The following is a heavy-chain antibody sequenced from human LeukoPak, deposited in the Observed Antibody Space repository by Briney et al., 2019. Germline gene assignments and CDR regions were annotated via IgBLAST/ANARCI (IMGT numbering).Heavy chain of an antibody. Sequence: ASVKVSCKASGYTFTGYYMHWVRQAPGQGLGWMGWINPNSGGTNYAQKFQGRVTMTRDTSISTAYMELSRLRSDDTAVYYCARVHDILTGYYYDYWGQGTLVTVSS. V-gene: IGHV1-2*02. J-gene: IGHJ4*02. CDR3: ARVHDILTGYYYDY. CDR1: GYTFTGYY. D-gene: IGHD3-9*01. CDR2: INPNSGGT.